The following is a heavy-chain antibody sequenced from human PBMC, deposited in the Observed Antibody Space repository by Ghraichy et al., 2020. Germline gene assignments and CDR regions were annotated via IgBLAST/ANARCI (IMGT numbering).Heavy chain of an antibody. J-gene: IGHJ1*01. CDR3: AREYYYDSSGFNSFQH. V-gene: IGHV1-69*04. CDR1: GGTFSSYT. CDR2: IIPILGIA. D-gene: IGHD3-22*01. Sequence: VKVSCKASGGTFSSYTISWVRQAPGQGLEWMGRIIPILGIANYAQKFQGRVTITADKSTSTAYMELSSLRSEDTAVYYCAREYYYDSSGFNSFQHWGQGTLVTVSS.